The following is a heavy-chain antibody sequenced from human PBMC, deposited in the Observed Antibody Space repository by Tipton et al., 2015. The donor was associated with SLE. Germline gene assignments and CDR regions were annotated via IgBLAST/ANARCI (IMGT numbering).Heavy chain of an antibody. J-gene: IGHJ3*02. Sequence: TLSLTCTVSGGSISSYYWSWIRQPAGKGLEWIGRIYTSGSTYYNPSLKSRVTISVDTSKNQFSLKLSSVTAADTAVYYCARVPGEWEPNADAFDIWGQGTMVTVSS. CDR2: IYTSGST. V-gene: IGHV4-4*07. CDR3: ARVPGEWEPNADAFDI. D-gene: IGHD1-26*01. CDR1: GGSISSYY.